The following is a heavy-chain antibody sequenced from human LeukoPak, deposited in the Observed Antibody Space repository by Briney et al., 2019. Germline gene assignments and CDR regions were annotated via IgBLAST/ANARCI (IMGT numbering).Heavy chain of an antibody. CDR2: ISYDGSNK. Sequence: GGSLRLFCAASGFTFSSYAMHWVRQAPGKGLEWVAVISYDGSNKYYADSVKGRFTISRDNSKNTLYLQMNSLRAEDTAVYYCARTLPPTYYDFWSGYWYYYYYGMDVWGQGTTVTVSS. D-gene: IGHD3-3*01. CDR3: ARTLPPTYYDFWSGYWYYYYYGMDV. CDR1: GFTFSSYA. J-gene: IGHJ6*02. V-gene: IGHV3-30-3*01.